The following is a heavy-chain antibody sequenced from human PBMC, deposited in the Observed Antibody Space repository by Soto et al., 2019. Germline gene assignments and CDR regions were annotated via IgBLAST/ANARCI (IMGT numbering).Heavy chain of an antibody. V-gene: IGHV3-30-3*01. Sequence: GGSLRLSCAASGFTFSSYAMHWVRQAPGKGLEWVAVISYDGSNKYYADSVKGRFTISRDNSKNTLYLQMNSLRAEDTAVYYRARDRTVVTTDYWGQGTLVTVSS. CDR2: ISYDGSNK. CDR1: GFTFSSYA. J-gene: IGHJ4*02. D-gene: IGHD2-21*02. CDR3: ARDRTVVTTDY.